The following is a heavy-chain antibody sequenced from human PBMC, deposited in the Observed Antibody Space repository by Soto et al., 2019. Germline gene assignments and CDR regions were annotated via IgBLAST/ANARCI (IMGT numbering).Heavy chain of an antibody. CDR3: ARREVVDKAMIHYYYRMEV. D-gene: IGHD5-18*01. CDR1: GYTFTSYG. J-gene: IGHJ6*01. V-gene: IGHV1-18*01. CDR2: ISAYNGNT. Sequence: GASVKVSCKASGYTFTSYGISWVRQAPLQVLEWMVCISAYNGNTNYAQKLQGRVTMTTDTSTSTAYMELRSLRSDDTDVYYCARREVVDKAMIHYYYRMEVRGQGTTVTVSS.